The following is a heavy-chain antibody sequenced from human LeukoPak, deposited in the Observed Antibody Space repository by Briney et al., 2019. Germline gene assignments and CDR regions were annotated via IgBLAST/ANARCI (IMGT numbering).Heavy chain of an antibody. J-gene: IGHJ4*02. CDR2: INDSGSV. D-gene: IGHD2-15*01. Sequence: KPSETLSLTCTVYSGSFSGYYWSWIRQPPGKGLEWIGEINDSGSVNCNPSLKNRVTLSVDTSKNQFSLRLSSVAAADTAVYYCARRLVDSGASQVSDNWGQGTLVTVSS. CDR1: SGSFSGYY. V-gene: IGHV4-34*01. CDR3: ARRLVDSGASQVSDN.